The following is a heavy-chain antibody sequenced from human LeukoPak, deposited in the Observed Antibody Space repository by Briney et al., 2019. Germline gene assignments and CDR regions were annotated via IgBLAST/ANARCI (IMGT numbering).Heavy chain of an antibody. CDR2: IHSGGST. D-gene: IGHD4-17*01. J-gene: IGHJ4*02. CDR1: GFTVSSSF. CDR3: ARGGHDYGDYDY. Sequence: GGSLRLSCAASGFTVSSSFLSRVRQAPGKGLEWVSVIHSGGSTYYADSVKGRFTISRDNSKNTLYLQMNSLRAEDTAVYYCARGGHDYGDYDYWGQGTLVTVST. V-gene: IGHV3-66*01.